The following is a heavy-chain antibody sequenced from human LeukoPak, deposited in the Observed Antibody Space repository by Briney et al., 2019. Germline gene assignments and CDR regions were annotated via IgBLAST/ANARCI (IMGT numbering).Heavy chain of an antibody. J-gene: IGHJ4*02. CDR2: IYYSGST. CDR1: GGSISSGGYY. CDR3: ALRIVARFDY. D-gene: IGHD6-6*01. Sequence: SQTLSLTCTVSGGSISSGGYYWSWIRQHPGKGLEWIGYIYYSGSTYYNPSLKSRVTISVDTSKNQFSLKLSPVTAADTAVYYCALRIVARFDYWGQGTLVTVSS. V-gene: IGHV4-31*03.